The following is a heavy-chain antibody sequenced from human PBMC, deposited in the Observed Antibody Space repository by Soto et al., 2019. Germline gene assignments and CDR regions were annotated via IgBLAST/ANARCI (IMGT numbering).Heavy chain of an antibody. D-gene: IGHD1-20*01. CDR2: VHYTGST. J-gene: IGHJ6*03. Sequence: NPSETLSLTCTVSDGSISRSTFYWGWIRQPPGKGLEWIGSVHYTGSTYYNPSLKSRVTISIDTSKNQFSLKLSSVTAADTAVYYCAMEDRYNWNVGYMDVWGKGTTVTVSS. CDR1: DGSISRSTFY. V-gene: IGHV4-39*07. CDR3: AMEDRYNWNVGYMDV.